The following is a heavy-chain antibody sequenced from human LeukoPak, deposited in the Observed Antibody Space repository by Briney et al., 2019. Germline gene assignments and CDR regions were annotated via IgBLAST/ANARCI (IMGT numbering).Heavy chain of an antibody. D-gene: IGHD3-22*01. J-gene: IGHJ3*01. V-gene: IGHV4-4*07. Sequence: SETLSLTCTVSGAHISNYYWTWVRQSAAQGLEWIGRLHASESTVYNPSLKSRVTMSIDTSKDQLSLTLTSVTAADSAVYYCASLSSGAAFDVWGQGTVVTVSS. CDR1: GAHISNYY. CDR3: ASLSSGAAFDV. CDR2: LHASEST.